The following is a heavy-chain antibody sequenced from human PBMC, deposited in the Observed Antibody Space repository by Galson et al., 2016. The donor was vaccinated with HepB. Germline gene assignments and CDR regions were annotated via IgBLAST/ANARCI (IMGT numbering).Heavy chain of an antibody. D-gene: IGHD1-26*01. V-gene: IGHV1-8*01. Sequence: SVKVSCKASGYTFTKSDINWVRQAPGQGLEWMGWMNPNSGNTGSAQKFQGRVTMTRNTSISTAYMELSSLRIEDTAVYYCAREGMIGAAKRVYYGMDVWGQGTTVTVSS. J-gene: IGHJ6*02. CDR1: GYTFTKSD. CDR2: MNPNSGNT. CDR3: AREGMIGAAKRVYYGMDV.